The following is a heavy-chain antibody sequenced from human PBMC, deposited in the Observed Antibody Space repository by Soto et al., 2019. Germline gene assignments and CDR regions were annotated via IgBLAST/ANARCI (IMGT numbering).Heavy chain of an antibody. J-gene: IGHJ4*02. CDR1: GFTFRSYW. CDR3: ARDPPRFSSGWFLPHPFDY. CDR2: IKQDGNEK. V-gene: IGHV3-7*01. Sequence: GSLRLSCAASGFTFRSYWMSWVRQAPGKGLEWVANIKQDGNEKYYVDSVKGRFTISRDNAENSLYLQMNSLRAEDTAVYHCARDPPRFSSGWFLPHPFDYWGQGTLVTVSS. D-gene: IGHD6-19*01.